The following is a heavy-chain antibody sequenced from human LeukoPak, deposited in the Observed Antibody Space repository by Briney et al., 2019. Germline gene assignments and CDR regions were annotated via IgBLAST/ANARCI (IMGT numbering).Heavy chain of an antibody. Sequence: GGSLRLSCAASGFTFNLYAMSWVRQAPGKGLEWVSGIGGGDDIHYADSVKGRFTVSRDDSKNTVYLQMNSLRAEDTAIYFCAKDATPRNSIWDRFDSWGQGTLVTVSS. D-gene: IGHD1-7*01. CDR2: IGGGDDI. CDR1: GFTFNLYA. V-gene: IGHV3-23*01. J-gene: IGHJ4*02. CDR3: AKDATPRNSIWDRFDS.